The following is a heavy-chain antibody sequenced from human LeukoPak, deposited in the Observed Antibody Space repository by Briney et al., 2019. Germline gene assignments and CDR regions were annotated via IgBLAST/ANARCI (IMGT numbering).Heavy chain of an antibody. D-gene: IGHD2-15*01. Sequence: ASVKVSCKASGYTFTSYGISWVRQAPGQGLEWMGIIDPSAGYTNYTHKFQGRVTMTRDMSTSTVYMKLSSLRSEDTAVYYCARDPVYCSGGNCYPSGGFDYWGQGTLVTVSS. J-gene: IGHJ4*02. V-gene: IGHV1-46*01. CDR3: ARDPVYCSGGNCYPSGGFDY. CDR2: IDPSAGYT. CDR1: GYTFTSYG.